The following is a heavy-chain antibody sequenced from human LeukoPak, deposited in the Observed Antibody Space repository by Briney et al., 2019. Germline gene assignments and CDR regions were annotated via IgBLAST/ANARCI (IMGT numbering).Heavy chain of an antibody. CDR2: IKQDGSEK. J-gene: IGHJ4*02. Sequence: GGSLRLSCAASGFTFSSYWMSWVRQAPGKGLEWVANIKQDGSEKYYVDSVKGRFTISRDNAKNSLYLQMNSLRAEDTAVYYCARSRPVIAAAVSYFDYWGQGTLVTVSS. CDR1: GFTFSSYW. CDR3: ARSRPVIAAAVSYFDY. V-gene: IGHV3-7*01. D-gene: IGHD6-13*01.